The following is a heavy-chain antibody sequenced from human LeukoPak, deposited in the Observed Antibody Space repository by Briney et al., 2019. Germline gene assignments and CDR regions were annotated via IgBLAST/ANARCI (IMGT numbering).Heavy chain of an antibody. CDR2: IDPSDSYT. CDR3: ARTRGYSYGPPFDF. V-gene: IGHV5-10-1*01. CDR1: GYSFTNYW. D-gene: IGHD5-18*01. J-gene: IGHJ4*02. Sequence: GESLKISCKGSGYSFTNYWITRVRQMPGKGLEWMGRIDPSDSYTNYSPSFQGHVTISADKSITIGYLQWSSLKASDTAMYYCARTRGYSYGPPFDFWGQGTLVTVSS.